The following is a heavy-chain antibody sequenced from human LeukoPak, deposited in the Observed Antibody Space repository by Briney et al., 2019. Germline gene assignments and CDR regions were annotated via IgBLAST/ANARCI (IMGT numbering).Heavy chain of an antibody. J-gene: IGHJ6*03. CDR2: ISYDGSNK. Sequence: PRGSLRLSCAASGFTFSSYGMHWVRQAPGKGLEWVAVISYDGSNKYYADSVKGRFTISRDNSKNTLYLQMNSLRAEDTAVYYCAKDRGYEGYYYYYYYMDVWGKGTTVTISS. D-gene: IGHD5-12*01. V-gene: IGHV3-30*18. CDR3: AKDRGYEGYYYYYYYMDV. CDR1: GFTFSSYG.